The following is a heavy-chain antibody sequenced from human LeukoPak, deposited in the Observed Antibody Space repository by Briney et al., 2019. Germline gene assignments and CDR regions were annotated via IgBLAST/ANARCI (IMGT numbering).Heavy chain of an antibody. J-gene: IGHJ4*02. CDR3: ARQGSSWIDY. D-gene: IGHD6-13*01. CDR2: IYYSGST. CDR1: GGSISSYY. Sequence: ASETLSLTCTVSGGSISSYYWSWIRQPPGKGLEWIGYIYYSGSTNYNPPLKSRVTISVDTSKNQFSLKLSSVTAADTAVYYCARQGSSWIDYWGQGTLVTVSS. V-gene: IGHV4-59*01.